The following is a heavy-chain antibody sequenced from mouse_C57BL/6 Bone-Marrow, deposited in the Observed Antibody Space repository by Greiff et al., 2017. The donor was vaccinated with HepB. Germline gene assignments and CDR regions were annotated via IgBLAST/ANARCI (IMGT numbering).Heavy chain of an antibody. Sequence: VMLVESGPGLVAPSQSLSITCTVSGFSLTSYAISWVRQPPGKGLEWLGVIWTGGGTNYNSALKSRLSISKDNSKSQVFLKMNSLQTDDTARYYCARSYYGNDVYYAMDYWGQGTSVTVSS. V-gene: IGHV2-9-1*01. CDR3: ARSYYGNDVYYAMDY. J-gene: IGHJ4*01. D-gene: IGHD2-2*01. CDR1: GFSLTSYA. CDR2: IWTGGGT.